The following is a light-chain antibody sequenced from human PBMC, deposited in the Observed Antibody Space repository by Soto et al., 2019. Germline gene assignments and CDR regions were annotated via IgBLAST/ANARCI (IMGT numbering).Light chain of an antibody. V-gene: IGKV3-20*01. CDR3: QQYATSPLT. Sequence: DIVLTQSPGTLSLSPGDRAALSCGASQSLSNNFLAWYQQKPGQAPRLLISGASSRATGIPDRFSGSGSGTDFTLTVTRVEPEDFAVYYCQQYATSPLTFGGATKVDIK. J-gene: IGKJ4*01. CDR2: GAS. CDR1: QSLSNNF.